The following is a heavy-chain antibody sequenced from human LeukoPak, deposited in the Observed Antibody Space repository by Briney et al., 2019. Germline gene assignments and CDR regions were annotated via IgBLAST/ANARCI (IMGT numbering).Heavy chain of an antibody. D-gene: IGHD6-19*01. CDR1: GGSFSGYY. V-gene: IGHV4-34*01. J-gene: IGHJ5*02. CDR3: ARFTNFVAGNDWFDP. Sequence: TSETLSLTCAVYGGSFSGYYWSWIRQPPGKGLEWIGEINHSGSTNYNPSLKSRVTISVDTSKNQFSLKLSSVTAADTAVYYCARFTNFVAGNDWFDPWGQGTLVTVSS. CDR2: INHSGST.